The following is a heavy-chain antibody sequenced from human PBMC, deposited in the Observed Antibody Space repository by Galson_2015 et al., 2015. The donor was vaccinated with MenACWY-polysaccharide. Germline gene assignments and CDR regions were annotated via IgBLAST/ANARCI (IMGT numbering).Heavy chain of an antibody. V-gene: IGHV4-34*01. CDR1: GGSFSGYY. CDR3: ATGRVTGYCSGTTCRNWIDP. Sequence: SETLSLTCAVYGGSFSGYYWNWIRQPPGKGLEWIGEINHSGSTNCNPSLKSRVTLSVDTSKKQFSLNLNSVTAADTAVYYCATGRVTGYCSGTTCRNWIDPWGQGILVTVSS. CDR2: INHSGST. D-gene: IGHD2-2*01. J-gene: IGHJ5*02.